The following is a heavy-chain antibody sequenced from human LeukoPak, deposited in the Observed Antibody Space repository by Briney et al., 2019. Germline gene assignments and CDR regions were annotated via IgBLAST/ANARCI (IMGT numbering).Heavy chain of an antibody. CDR3: ATGRDCSGGSCYSVY. D-gene: IGHD2-15*01. V-gene: IGHV3-21*01. Sequence: SGGSLRLSCAASGFTFSGYSMNWVRQAPGKGLEWVSSISSSSSYIYYADSVKGRFTISRDNAKNSLYLQMNSLRAEDTAVYYCATGRDCSGGSCYSVYWGQGTLVTVSS. CDR2: ISSSSSYI. CDR1: GFTFSGYS. J-gene: IGHJ4*02.